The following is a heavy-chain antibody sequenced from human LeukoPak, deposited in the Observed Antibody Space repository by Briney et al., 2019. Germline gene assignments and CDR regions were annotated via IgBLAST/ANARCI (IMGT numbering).Heavy chain of an antibody. Sequence: GGSLRLSCAASGLTFSDYYMSWIRQAPGKGLEWVSYISSSGSTIYYADPVKGRFTISRDNAKNSLYLQMNSLRAEDTAVYYCARVRVRGYYYMDVWGKGTTVTVSS. CDR3: ARVRVRGYYYMDV. J-gene: IGHJ6*03. CDR2: ISSSGSTI. V-gene: IGHV3-11*04. CDR1: GLTFSDYY.